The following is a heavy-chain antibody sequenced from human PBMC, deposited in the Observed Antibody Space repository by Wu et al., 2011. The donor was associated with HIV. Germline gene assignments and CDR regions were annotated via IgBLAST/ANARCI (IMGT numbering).Heavy chain of an antibody. J-gene: IGHJ4*02. Sequence: SGAEVKKPGASVKVSCKASGYTFTSYYMHWVRQAPGQGLEWMGIINPSGGRTTYAQKFQGRVTLTRDTSITTAYMELSRLRSDDTAVYYCARPYCSGGNCLGFDYWGQGTLITVSS. D-gene: IGHD2-15*01. CDR2: INPSGGRT. CDR3: ARPYCSGGNCLGFDY. V-gene: IGHV1-46*01. CDR1: GYTFTSYY.